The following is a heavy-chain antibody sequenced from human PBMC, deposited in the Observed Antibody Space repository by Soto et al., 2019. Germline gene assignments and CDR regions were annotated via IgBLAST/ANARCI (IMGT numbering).Heavy chain of an antibody. D-gene: IGHD4-17*01. CDR3: ARSVRYGDYLNWFDP. CDR2: ISSSSSTI. CDR1: GFTFSSYS. J-gene: IGHJ5*02. V-gene: IGHV3-48*01. Sequence: EVQLVESGGGLVQPGGSLRLSCAASGFTFSSYSMNWVRQAPGKGLEWVSYISSSSSTIYYADSVKGRFTISRDNAKNSLYLQMHSLRAEDTAVYYCARSVRYGDYLNWFDPWGQGTLVTVSS.